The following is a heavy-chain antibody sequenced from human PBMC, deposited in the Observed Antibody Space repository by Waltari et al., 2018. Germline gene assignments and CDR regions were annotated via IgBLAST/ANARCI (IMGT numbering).Heavy chain of an antibody. CDR3: AKAPQDSSSSWYYYYYYMDV. CDR1: GFTFSSYA. Sequence: EVQLLESGGGLVQPGGSLRLSCAASGFTFSSYAMSWVRQAPGKGLEWVSVIYSGGSTYYADSVKGRFTISRDNSKNTLYLQMNSLRAEDTAVYYCAKAPQDSSSSWYYYYYYMDVWGKGTTVTVSS. CDR2: IYSGGST. V-gene: IGHV3-23*03. D-gene: IGHD6-13*01. J-gene: IGHJ6*03.